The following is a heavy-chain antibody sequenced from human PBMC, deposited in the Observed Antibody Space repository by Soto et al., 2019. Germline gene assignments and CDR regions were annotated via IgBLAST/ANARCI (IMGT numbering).Heavy chain of an antibody. CDR1: GTTVSTNY. CDR2: IYSDGKT. CDR3: ARDRGGGYYDSTGYMGV. Sequence: EVQLVETGGGLIQPGGSLRLSCAASGTTVSTNYMSWVRQAPGKGLEWVSVIYSDGKTYYADSVKGRFTISRDNSKNTLSLQMNSLRAEDTAVHYCARDRGGGYYDSTGYMGVWGQGTLVTVSS. V-gene: IGHV3-53*02. D-gene: IGHD3-22*01. J-gene: IGHJ4*02.